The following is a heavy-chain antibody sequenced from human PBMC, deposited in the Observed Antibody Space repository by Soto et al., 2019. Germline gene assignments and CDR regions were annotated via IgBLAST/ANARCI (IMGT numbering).Heavy chain of an antibody. Sequence: GGSLRLSCAASGFTFSSNWMHWVRQVPGKGLVWVSRINSDGSSTTYADSVKGRFTISRDNAKNTLYLEMNSLRAEDTAVYYCARDRTTVATGYFDYWGQGTLVTVSS. V-gene: IGHV3-74*01. CDR1: GFTFSSNW. J-gene: IGHJ4*02. D-gene: IGHD4-17*01. CDR2: INSDGSST. CDR3: ARDRTTVATGYFDY.